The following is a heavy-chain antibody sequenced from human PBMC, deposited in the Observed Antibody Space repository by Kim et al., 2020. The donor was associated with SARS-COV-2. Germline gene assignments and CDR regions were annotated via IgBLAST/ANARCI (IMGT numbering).Heavy chain of an antibody. D-gene: IGHD1-7*01. V-gene: IGHV3-23*01. CDR1: GFSFSSYA. CDR2: ITAADSRT. CDR3: ATHLGNYMHDY. J-gene: IGHJ4*02. Sequence: GGSLRLSCAASGFSFSSYAMNWVRQAPGKGLEWVSAITAADSRTFYADSAQGRFTISRDNSKNTLYLQMNSLRAEDTAVYYCATHLGNYMHDYWGEGTLVTVSS.